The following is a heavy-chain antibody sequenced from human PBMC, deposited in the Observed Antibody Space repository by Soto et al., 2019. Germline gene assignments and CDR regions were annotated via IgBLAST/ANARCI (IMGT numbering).Heavy chain of an antibody. D-gene: IGHD2-21*02. CDR2: INHSGST. Sequence: SETLSLTCAVYGGSFSGYYWSWNRQPPGKGLEGIGEINHSGSTNYNPSLKSRVTISVDTSKNQFSLKLSSVTAADTAVYYCARGGRIVVVTAPYYFDYWGQGTLVTVSS. CDR1: GGSFSGYY. CDR3: ARGGRIVVVTAPYYFDY. V-gene: IGHV4-34*01. J-gene: IGHJ4*02.